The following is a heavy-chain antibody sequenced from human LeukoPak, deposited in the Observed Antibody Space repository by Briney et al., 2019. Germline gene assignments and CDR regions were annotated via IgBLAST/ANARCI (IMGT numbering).Heavy chain of an antibody. CDR3: AKGWAGYTNTWYVD. CDR1: GFTFSSYE. D-gene: IGHD6-13*01. CDR2: ISSSGSTI. V-gene: IGHV3-48*03. J-gene: IGHJ1*01. Sequence: GGSLRLPCAASGFTFSSYEMNWVRQAPGKGLEWVSYISSSGSTIYYADSVKGRFTISRDNAKNSLYLQMNSLRVEDTAVYYCAKGWAGYTNTWYVDWGQGTLVTVSS.